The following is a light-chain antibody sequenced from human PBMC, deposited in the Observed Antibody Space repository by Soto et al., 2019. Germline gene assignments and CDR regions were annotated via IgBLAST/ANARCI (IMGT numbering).Light chain of an antibody. J-gene: IGKJ1*01. CDR3: QQSSITPRS. CDR1: QSISTY. V-gene: IGKV1-39*01. Sequence: DIRLTQSPSSLSASVGDRVTISCRASQSISTYLMWYHQKPGKAPNLLIYGASGLQNGVPSRFAGSGSGTEFTLTITGLXXXXXXTYYCQQSSITPRSFGQGTKVEI. CDR2: GAS.